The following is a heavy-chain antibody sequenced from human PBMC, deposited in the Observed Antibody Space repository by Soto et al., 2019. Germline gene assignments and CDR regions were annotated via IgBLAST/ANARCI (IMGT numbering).Heavy chain of an antibody. CDR3: ARVGGGGSGSYFDS. CDR2: ISSDGSSI. V-gene: IGHV3-74*01. Sequence: VQLVESGGGLVQPGGSLRLSCAASGLTLSYHWIHWVRQAPGKGLVWVSRISSDGSSIVYADSVKGRFTLSRDNAKNTLYLQMNSLRAEDTAVYYCARVGGGGSGSYFDSWGQGTLVTVSS. J-gene: IGHJ4*02. D-gene: IGHD1-26*01. CDR1: GLTLSYHW.